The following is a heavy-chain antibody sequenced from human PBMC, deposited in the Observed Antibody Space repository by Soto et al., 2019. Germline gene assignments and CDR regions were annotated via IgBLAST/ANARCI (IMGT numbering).Heavy chain of an antibody. CDR1: GFRFSSYV. CDR3: AKDICGPSSCYNAY. D-gene: IGHD2-15*01. Sequence: EVQLLDSGGGLVQPGGSLRLSCAASGFRFSSYVMKWVRQAPGKGLVWVSSVTDNGGSTYYADSVKGRFTISRDTFKNALYLQMHSLRPGDTAVYYCAKDICGPSSCYNAYWGQGTLVTVS. CDR2: VTDNGGST. J-gene: IGHJ4*02. V-gene: IGHV3-23*01.